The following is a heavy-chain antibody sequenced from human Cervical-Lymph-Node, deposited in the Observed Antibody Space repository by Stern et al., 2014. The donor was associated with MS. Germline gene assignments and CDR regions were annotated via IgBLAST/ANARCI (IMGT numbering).Heavy chain of an antibody. Sequence: QVQLVESGPGLVKPSETLSLTCAVSGGSISSRYWGWIRQPPGKGLAWIGLISHSGDTQYNPSPNSRVTISLDTTKTQFSLKVPSVTAADTAVYYCARLSTAVDFWGQGTLVTVSS. CDR1: GGSISSRY. J-gene: IGHJ4*02. CDR2: ISHSGDT. CDR3: ARLSTAVDF. V-gene: IGHV4-59*08.